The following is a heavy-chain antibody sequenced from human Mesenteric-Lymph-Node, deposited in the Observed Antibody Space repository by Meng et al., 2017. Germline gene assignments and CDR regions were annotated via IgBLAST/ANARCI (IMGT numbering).Heavy chain of an antibody. CDR1: GGSFSGYY. CDR3: VRVGAYCGGDCYHPR. J-gene: IGHJ4*02. D-gene: IGHD2-21*02. CDR2: INHSGST. Sequence: QVQLQQWGGGLLKPSETLSLACAVYGGSFSGYYWSWIRQPPGKGLEWIGEINHSGSTNYNPSLKSRVTISVDTSKNQFSLRLSSVTAADTAVYYCVRVGAYCGGDCYHPRWGQGTLVTVSS. V-gene: IGHV4-34*01.